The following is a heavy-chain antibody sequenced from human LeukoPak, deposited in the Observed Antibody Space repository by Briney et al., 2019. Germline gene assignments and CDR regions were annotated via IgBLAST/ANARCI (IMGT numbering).Heavy chain of an antibody. CDR2: INHSGST. J-gene: IGHJ4*02. CDR3: ARGPAADY. D-gene: IGHD2-15*01. CDR1: GGSFSGYY. V-gene: IGHV4-34*01. Sequence: PSETLSLTCAVYGGSFSGYYWSWNRQPPGMGLEWIGEINHSGSTNYNPSLKSRVTISVDTSKNQFSLKLSSVTAADTAVYYCARGPAADYWGQGTLITVSS.